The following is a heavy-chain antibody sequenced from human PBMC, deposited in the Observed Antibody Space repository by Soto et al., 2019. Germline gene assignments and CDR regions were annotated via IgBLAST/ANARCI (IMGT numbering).Heavy chain of an antibody. J-gene: IGHJ4*02. Sequence: GGSLRLSCAASGFTFSSYGMHWVRQAPGKGLEWVAVISYDGSNKYYADSVKGRFTISRDNSKNTLYLQMNSLRAEDTAVYYCAKDSNQYYYGSGSYLGPYYPSYWGQGTLVTVSS. CDR2: ISYDGSNK. D-gene: IGHD3-10*01. CDR1: GFTFSSYG. V-gene: IGHV3-30*18. CDR3: AKDSNQYYYGSGSYLGPYYPSY.